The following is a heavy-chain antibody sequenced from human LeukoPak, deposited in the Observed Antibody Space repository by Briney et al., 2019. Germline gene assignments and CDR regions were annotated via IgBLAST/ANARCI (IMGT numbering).Heavy chain of an antibody. CDR1: GFTFSSYG. CDR2: ISGSGGST. CDR3: AKDPYDSSGYYYGY. J-gene: IGHJ4*02. V-gene: IGHV3-23*01. D-gene: IGHD3-22*01. Sequence: GGSLRLSCAASGFTFSSYGMSWVRQAPGKGLEWVSAISGSGGSTYYADSVKGRFTISRDNSKNTLYLQMNSLRAEDTAVYYCAKDPYDSSGYYYGYWGQGTLVTVSS.